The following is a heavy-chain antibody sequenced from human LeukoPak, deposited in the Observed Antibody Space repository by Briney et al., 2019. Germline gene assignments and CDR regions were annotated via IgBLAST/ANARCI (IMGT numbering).Heavy chain of an antibody. J-gene: IGHJ4*02. D-gene: IGHD4-17*01. CDR3: VKDTHYGDYLLVN. CDR2: ISSNGGST. CDR1: GFTFSSYD. Sequence: GGSLRLSCSASGFTFSSYDMHWVRQAPGKGLEYVSAISSNGGSTYYADSVKGRFTISRDNSKNTLYLQMSSLRAEDTAVYYCVKDTHYGDYLLVNWGQGTLVTVSS. V-gene: IGHV3-64D*06.